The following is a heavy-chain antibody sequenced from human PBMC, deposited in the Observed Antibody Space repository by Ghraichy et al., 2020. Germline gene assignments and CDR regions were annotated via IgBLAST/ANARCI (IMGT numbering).Heavy chain of an antibody. CDR2: ISSSSSYI. J-gene: IGHJ4*02. Sequence: SCAASGFTFSSYSMNWVRQAPGKGLEWVSSISSSSSYIYYADSVKGRFTISRDNAKNSLYLQMNSLRAEDTAVYYCARGEGYCSGGSCYFDYWGQGTLVTVSS. CDR3: ARGEGYCSGGSCYFDY. V-gene: IGHV3-21*01. CDR1: GFTFSSYS. D-gene: IGHD2-15*01.